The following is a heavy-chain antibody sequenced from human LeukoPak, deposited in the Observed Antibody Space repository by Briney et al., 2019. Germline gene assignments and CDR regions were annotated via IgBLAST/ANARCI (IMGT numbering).Heavy chain of an antibody. CDR3: AKDGVEMATRSRGNDAFDI. CDR1: GFTFDDYA. D-gene: IGHD5-24*01. CDR2: ISWNSGST. V-gene: IGHV3-9*01. J-gene: IGHJ3*02. Sequence: GRSLRLSCAASGFTFDDYAMHWVRQAPGKGLEWVSGISWNSGSTYYADSVKGRFTISRDNSKNTLYLQMNSLRAEDTAVYYCAKDGVEMATRSRGNDAFDIWGQGTMVTVSS.